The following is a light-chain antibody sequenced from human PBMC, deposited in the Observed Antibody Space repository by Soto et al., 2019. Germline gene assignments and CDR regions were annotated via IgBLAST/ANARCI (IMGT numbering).Light chain of an antibody. Sequence: QSVLTQPPSVSGAPGQRVTISCTGSSSNIGAGYDVNWYQQLPGTAPKLLIIGNSNRPSGVPDRFSGSKSGTSASLAITGLQAEDEADYYCQSYDTSRGVFGTGTKLTVL. V-gene: IGLV1-40*01. CDR2: GNS. CDR3: QSYDTSRGV. CDR1: SSNIGAGYD. J-gene: IGLJ1*01.